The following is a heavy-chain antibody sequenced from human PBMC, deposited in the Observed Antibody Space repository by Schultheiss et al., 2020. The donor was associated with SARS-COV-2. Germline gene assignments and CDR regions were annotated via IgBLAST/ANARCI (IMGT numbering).Heavy chain of an antibody. D-gene: IGHD1-26*01. Sequence: GGSLRLSCAASGFTFDDYAMHWVRQAPGKGLEWVSGISWNSGSIGYADSVKGRFTISRDNAKNSLYLQMNSLRAEDTALYYCAKGIGSTRRYYFDYWGQGTLVTVSS. CDR3: AKGIGSTRRYYFDY. J-gene: IGHJ4*02. V-gene: IGHV3-9*01. CDR2: ISWNSGSI. CDR1: GFTFDDYA.